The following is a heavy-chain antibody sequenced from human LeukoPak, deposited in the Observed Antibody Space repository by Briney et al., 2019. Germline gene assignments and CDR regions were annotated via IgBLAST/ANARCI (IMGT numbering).Heavy chain of an antibody. D-gene: IGHD1-26*01. CDR3: AKRGAEVGATVAPGDY. CDR2: LSGSGGST. V-gene: IGHV3-23*01. CDR1: GFTFSSYT. Sequence: GGSLRLSCAASGFTFSSYTMNWVRQAPGKGLEWVSALSGSGGSTYYADSVKGRFTISRDNSKNTLYLQMNSLRAEDTAVYYCAKRGAEVGATVAPGDYWGQGTLVTVSS. J-gene: IGHJ4*02.